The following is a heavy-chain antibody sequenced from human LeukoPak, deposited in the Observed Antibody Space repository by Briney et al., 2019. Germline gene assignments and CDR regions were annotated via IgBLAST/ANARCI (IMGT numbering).Heavy chain of an antibody. J-gene: IGHJ6*02. CDR3: ARGTRSSWSNYYGMDI. CDR1: GGSISSYY. V-gene: IGHV4-59*01. Sequence: PSETPSLTCTVSGGSISSYYWSWIRQPPGKGLEWIGYIYYSGSTNYNPSLKSRVTISVDTSKNQFSLKLSSVTAADTAVYYCARGTRSSWSNYYGMDIWGQGTTVTVSS. D-gene: IGHD6-13*01. CDR2: IYYSGST.